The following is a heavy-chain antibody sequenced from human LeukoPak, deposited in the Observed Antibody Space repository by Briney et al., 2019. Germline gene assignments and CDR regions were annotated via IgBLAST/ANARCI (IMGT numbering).Heavy chain of an antibody. CDR3: AKANSITIFGVISPVDY. V-gene: IGHV3-23*01. CDR1: GFTFSNYW. D-gene: IGHD3-3*01. CDR2: ISDSGDNT. J-gene: IGHJ4*02. Sequence: GGSLRLSCAASGFTFSNYWMSWVRQAPGKGLEWVSTISDSGDNTYYADSVKGRFTISRDNSKNTLYLQMNSLRAEDTAVYYCAKANSITIFGVISPVDYWGQGTLVTVSS.